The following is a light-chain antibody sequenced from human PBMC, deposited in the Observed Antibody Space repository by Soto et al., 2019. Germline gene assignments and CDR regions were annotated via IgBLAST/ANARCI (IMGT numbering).Light chain of an antibody. CDR3: CSYAGDYTFVV. Sequence: QSVLTQPRSVSGSPGQSVTISCTGTSSDVGGYNYVSWYQQHPGKAPKLMIYDVSKRPSGVPDRFPGSKSGNTASLTISGLQAEDEADYYCCSYAGDYTFVVFGGGTKLTVL. V-gene: IGLV2-11*01. CDR1: SSDVGGYNY. J-gene: IGLJ2*01. CDR2: DVS.